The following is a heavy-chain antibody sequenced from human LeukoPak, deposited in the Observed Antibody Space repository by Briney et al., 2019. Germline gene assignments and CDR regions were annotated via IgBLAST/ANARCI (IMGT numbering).Heavy chain of an antibody. V-gene: IGHV1-2*02. J-gene: IGHJ4*02. CDR2: INPNSGGT. CDR3: ARASIGFPPTY. Sequence: ASVKVSCKASGGTFSSYAISWVRQAPGQGLEWMGWINPNSGGTNYAQKFQGGVTMTRDTSISTAYMELSRLRSDDTAVYYCARASIGFPPTYWGQGTLVTVSS. CDR1: GGTFSSYA.